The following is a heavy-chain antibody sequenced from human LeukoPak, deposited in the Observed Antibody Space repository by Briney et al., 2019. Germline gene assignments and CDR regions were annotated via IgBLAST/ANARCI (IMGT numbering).Heavy chain of an antibody. CDR2: ISGSGGST. CDR3: AVHSSSWYYFDY. J-gene: IGHJ4*02. V-gene: IGHV3-23*01. D-gene: IGHD6-13*01. CDR1: GFTFSSYA. Sequence: PGGSLRLSCAASGFTFSSYAMSWVRQAPGKVLEWVSAISGSGGSTYYADSVKGRFTISRDNSKNTLYLQMNSLRAEDTAVYYCAVHSSSWYYFDYWGQGTLVTVSS.